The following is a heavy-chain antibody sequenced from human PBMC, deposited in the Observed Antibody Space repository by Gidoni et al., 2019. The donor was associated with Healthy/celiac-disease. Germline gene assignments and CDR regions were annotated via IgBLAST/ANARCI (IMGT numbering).Heavy chain of an antibody. CDR3: ARYYGDSELDYYYHYGMDV. CDR2: IYYSGST. D-gene: IGHD4-17*01. V-gene: IGHV4-59*01. Sequence: QVQLQESGPGLVKPSETLSLTCTVSGGSISSYYWSWIRQPPGKGLEWIGYIYYSGSTNYIPSLKSRVTISVDTSKNQFSLKLSSVTAADTAVYYCARYYGDSELDYYYHYGMDVWGQGTTVTVSS. J-gene: IGHJ6*02. CDR1: GGSISSYY.